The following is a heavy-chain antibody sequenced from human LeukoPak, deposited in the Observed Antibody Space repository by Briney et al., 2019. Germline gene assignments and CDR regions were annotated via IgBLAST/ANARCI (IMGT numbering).Heavy chain of an antibody. J-gene: IGHJ5*02. CDR1: GYSFTTYG. D-gene: IGHD6-6*01. CDR3: ARDRGAARPGWFDP. V-gene: IGHV1-18*01. CDR2: IHPYNGNT. Sequence: ASVKVSCKASGYSFTTYGISWVRQAPGQGLEWMGWIHPYNGNTNYAQMLQGRVTMTTDTSTSTAYMELRSLRSDDTAVYYCARDRGAARPGWFDPWGQGTLVTVSS.